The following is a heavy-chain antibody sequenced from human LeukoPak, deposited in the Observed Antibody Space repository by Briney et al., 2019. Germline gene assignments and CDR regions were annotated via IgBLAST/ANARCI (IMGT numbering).Heavy chain of an antibody. D-gene: IGHD3-22*01. J-gene: IGHJ4*02. CDR1: GYTFTGYG. Sequence: ASVKVSCKASGYTFTGYGMNWVRQAPGLGLEWMGWINTNTGNPTYAQGFTGRFVFSLDTSVSTAFLQINSLKAEDTAVYYCRIGYYDSSGSFDYWGQGTLVTVSS. V-gene: IGHV7-4-1*02. CDR2: INTNTGNP. CDR3: RIGYYDSSGSFDY.